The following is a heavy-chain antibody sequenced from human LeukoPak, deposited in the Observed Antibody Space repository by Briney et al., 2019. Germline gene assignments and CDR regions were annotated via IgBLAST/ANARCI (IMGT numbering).Heavy chain of an antibody. CDR3: ARDDVVVVAAPTRGYYYYYYGMDV. CDR1: GFTVSSNY. CDR2: IYSGGST. J-gene: IGHJ6*02. V-gene: IGHV3-66*01. D-gene: IGHD2-15*01. Sequence: GGSLRLSCAASGFTVSSNYMSWVRQAPGKGLEWVSVIYSGGSTYYADSVKGRFTISRDNSKNTLYLQMNSLRAEDKAVYYCARDDVVVVAAPTRGYYYYYYGMDVWGQGTTVTVS.